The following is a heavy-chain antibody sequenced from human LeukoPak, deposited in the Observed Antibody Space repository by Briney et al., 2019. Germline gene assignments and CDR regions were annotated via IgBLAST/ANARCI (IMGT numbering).Heavy chain of an antibody. Sequence: ASVKVSCKASGYTFTSYDINWVRQATGQGREWMGWMNPNSSNTGYAQKFQGRFTITRNTSISTAYVEVSSLRSDDTAVYYCARSYNWNDFPDYWGQGTLVTVSS. CDR3: ARSYNWNDFPDY. V-gene: IGHV1-8*03. CDR1: GYTFTSYD. D-gene: IGHD1-20*01. CDR2: MNPNSSNT. J-gene: IGHJ4*02.